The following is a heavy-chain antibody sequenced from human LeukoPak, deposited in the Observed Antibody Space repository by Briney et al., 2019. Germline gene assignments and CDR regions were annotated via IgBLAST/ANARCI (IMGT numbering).Heavy chain of an antibody. CDR1: GGTFSSYA. J-gene: IGHJ4*02. D-gene: IGHD3-10*01. CDR2: IIPIFGTA. V-gene: IGHV1-69*05. Sequence: GSSVKVSCKASGGTFSSYAISWVRQAPGQGLEWMGGIIPIFGTANYAQKFQGRVTMTRDTSTSTVYMELSSLRSEDTAVYYCARGQGLLWFGEIGYYFDYWGQGTLVTVSS. CDR3: ARGQGLLWFGEIGYYFDY.